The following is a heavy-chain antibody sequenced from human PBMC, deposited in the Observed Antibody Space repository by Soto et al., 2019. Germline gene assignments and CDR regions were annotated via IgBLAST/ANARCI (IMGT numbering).Heavy chain of an antibody. D-gene: IGHD3-9*01. J-gene: IGHJ6*02. Sequence: GGSLRLSCAASGFTFSGSAMHWVRQASGKGLEWVGRIRSKANSYATAYAASVKGRFTISRDDSKNTAYLQMDSLKTEDTAVYYCTSPLRYFDWHSRQPYYYYGMDVWGQGTTVTVAS. CDR3: TSPLRYFDWHSRQPYYYYGMDV. V-gene: IGHV3-73*01. CDR1: GFTFSGSA. CDR2: IRSKANSYAT.